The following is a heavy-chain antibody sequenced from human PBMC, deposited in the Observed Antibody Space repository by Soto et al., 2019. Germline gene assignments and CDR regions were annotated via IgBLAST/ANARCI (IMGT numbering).Heavy chain of an antibody. CDR3: ARARITIFGVVIIFRWFDP. J-gene: IGHJ5*02. CDR2: IYHSGST. V-gene: IGHV4-30-2*01. Sequence: SETLSLTCAVSGGSISSGGYSWSWIRQPPGKGLEWIGYIYHSGSTYYNPSLKSRVTISVDRSKNQFSLKLSSVTAADTAVYYCARARITIFGVVIIFRWFDPWGQGTLVTVSS. D-gene: IGHD3-3*01. CDR1: GGSISSGGYS.